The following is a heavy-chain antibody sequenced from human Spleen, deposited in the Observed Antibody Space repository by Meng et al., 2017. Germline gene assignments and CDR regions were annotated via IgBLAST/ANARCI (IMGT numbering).Heavy chain of an antibody. J-gene: IGHJ4*02. Sequence: QLQLQESGPGLVKPSGTLSLTCAVSGGAISSNNWWTWVRQPPGKGLEWIGEIDHSGRTNYNPSLKSRVTISIDKSKNYFSLKLSSVTAADTALYYCARARSYYENSGYPVIDYWGQGTLVTVSS. V-gene: IGHV4-4*02. CDR1: GGAISSNNW. CDR3: ARARSYYENSGYPVIDY. D-gene: IGHD3-22*01. CDR2: IDHSGRT.